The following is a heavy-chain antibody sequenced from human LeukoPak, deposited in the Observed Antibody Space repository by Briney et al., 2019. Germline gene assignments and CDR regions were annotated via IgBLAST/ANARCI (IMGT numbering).Heavy chain of an antibody. CDR2: IKSKTDGGTT. D-gene: IGHD3-10*01. CDR3: TTVPFGEYYYYYYMDV. Sequence: GGSLRLSCAASGFTFSNAWMSWVRQAPGKGLEWVGRIKSKTDGGTTDYAAPVKGRFTISRDDSKNTLYLQMNSLKTEDTAVYYCTTVPFGEYYYYYYMDVWGKGTTVTISS. CDR1: GFTFSNAW. J-gene: IGHJ6*03. V-gene: IGHV3-15*01.